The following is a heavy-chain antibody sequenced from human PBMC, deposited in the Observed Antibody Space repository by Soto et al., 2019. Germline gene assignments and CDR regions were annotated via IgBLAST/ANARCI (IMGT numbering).Heavy chain of an antibody. J-gene: IGHJ5*02. D-gene: IGHD2-2*03. Sequence: QVQLVQSGAEVKKPGASVKVSCKASGYTFTGYYMHWVRQAPGQGLEWMGWINPNSGGTNYAQKFQGWETMSRDTSNSTDDMELSRLGSDDTAVYYCARGGIGYCSSTSCYSESSNWFDPLNGFDPWGQGTLVTVSS. CDR2: INPNSGGT. CDR1: GYTFTGYY. CDR3: ARGGIGYCSSTSCYSESSNWFDPLNGFDP. V-gene: IGHV1-2*04.